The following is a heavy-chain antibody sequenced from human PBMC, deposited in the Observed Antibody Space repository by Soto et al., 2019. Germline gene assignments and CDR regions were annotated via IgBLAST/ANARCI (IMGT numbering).Heavy chain of an antibody. V-gene: IGHV3-30*18. D-gene: IGHD1-1*01. Sequence: PGGSLRLSCAASGFTFSSYGMHWVRQAPGKGLEWVAVISYDGSNKYYADSVKGRFTISRDNSKNTLYLQMNSLRAEDTAVYYCANSLPDWTNTPLDYWGQGTLVTVSS. CDR1: GFTFSSYG. CDR2: ISYDGSNK. J-gene: IGHJ4*02. CDR3: ANSLPDWTNTPLDY.